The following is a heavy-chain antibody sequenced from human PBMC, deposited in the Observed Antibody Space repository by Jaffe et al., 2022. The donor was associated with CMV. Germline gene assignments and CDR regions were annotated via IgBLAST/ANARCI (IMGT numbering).Heavy chain of an antibody. J-gene: IGHJ4*02. CDR1: GFTFSSYS. D-gene: IGHD6-6*01. V-gene: IGHV3-21*01. Sequence: EVQLVESGGGLVKPGGSLRLSCAASGFTFSSYSMNWVRQAPGKGLEWVSSISSSSSYIYYADSVKGRFTISRDNAKNSLYLQMNSLRAEDTAVYYCARDQWGDYSSSPDYWGQGTLVTVSS. CDR3: ARDQWGDYSSSPDY. CDR2: ISSSSSYI.